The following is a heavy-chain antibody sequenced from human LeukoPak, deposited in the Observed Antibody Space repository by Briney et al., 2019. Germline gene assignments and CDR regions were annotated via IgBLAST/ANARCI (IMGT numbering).Heavy chain of an antibody. CDR1: GGNFRNYG. J-gene: IGHJ4*02. V-gene: IGHV1-46*01. D-gene: IGHD6-19*01. CDR2: INPSGGST. Sequence: ASVKVSCKASGGNFRNYGFHWVRQAPGQGLEWMGIINPSGGSTSYAQKFQGRVTMTRDTSTSTVYMELSSLRSEDTAVYYCARAEVGAVAGLRGTLDYWGQGTLVTVSS. CDR3: ARAEVGAVAGLRGTLDY.